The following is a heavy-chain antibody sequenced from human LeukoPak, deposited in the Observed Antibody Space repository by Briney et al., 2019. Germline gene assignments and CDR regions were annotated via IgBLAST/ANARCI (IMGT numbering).Heavy chain of an antibody. D-gene: IGHD1-7*01. V-gene: IGHV1-18*01. CDR1: GYTFTSYG. Sequence: GASVKVSCKASGYTFTSYGFSWVRQAPGQGLELTGWISAYNGNTNYAQKLQGRVTMTTDTSTSTAYMELRSLRSDDTAVYYCARASVTGTSYFDYWGQGTLVTVSS. CDR3: ARASVTGTSYFDY. CDR2: ISAYNGNT. J-gene: IGHJ4*02.